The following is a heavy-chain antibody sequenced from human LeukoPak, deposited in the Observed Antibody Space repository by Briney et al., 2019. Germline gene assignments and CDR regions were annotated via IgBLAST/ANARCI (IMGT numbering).Heavy chain of an antibody. CDR3: ARDRPNYYDSSGHYYRRDGDY. Sequence: GGSLRLSCAASGFTFSTYAMSWVRQTPGKGLEGVSSITSRDCTTYYADSVKGRFTISRDNSENTLFLKMNSLRAEDTAVYYCARDRPNYYDSSGHYYRRDGDYWGQGTLVTVSS. D-gene: IGHD3-22*01. CDR2: ITSRDCTT. J-gene: IGHJ4*02. V-gene: IGHV3-23*01. CDR1: GFTFSTYA.